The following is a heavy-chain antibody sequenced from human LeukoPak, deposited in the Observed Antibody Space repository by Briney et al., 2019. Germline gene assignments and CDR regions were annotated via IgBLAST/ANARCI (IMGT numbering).Heavy chain of an antibody. CDR2: IYWADDK. D-gene: IGHD2-15*01. Sequence: SGPTLVKPTQTLTLTCTFSGFSLSTSGVGVGWIRQPPGKALEWLALIYWADDKRYSPSLKSRLTITKDTSKNQMVLTMTNMDPVDTATYYCAHGDCSGGSCYFAFDIWGQGTMVTVSS. V-gene: IGHV2-5*02. CDR1: GFSLSTSGVG. CDR3: AHGDCSGGSCYFAFDI. J-gene: IGHJ3*02.